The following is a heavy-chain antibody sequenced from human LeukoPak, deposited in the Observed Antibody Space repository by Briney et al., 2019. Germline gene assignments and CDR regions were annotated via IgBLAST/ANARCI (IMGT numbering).Heavy chain of an antibody. Sequence: SVKVSCKASGGSFTSYAFSWVRQAPGHGLEWMGRFIPMLGIANFPQRFRDRVSLSADMSTSTAYMELSSLRSEDTAMYYCASVRDAYNQGYWYFDLWGRGTLVSVSS. D-gene: IGHD5-24*01. CDR1: GGSFTSYA. V-gene: IGHV1-69*04. J-gene: IGHJ2*01. CDR3: ASVRDAYNQGYWYFDL. CDR2: FIPMLGIA.